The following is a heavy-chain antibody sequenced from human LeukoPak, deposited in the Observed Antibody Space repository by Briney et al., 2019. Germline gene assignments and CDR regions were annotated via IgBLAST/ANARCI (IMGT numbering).Heavy chain of an antibody. CDR2: ISWNSGSI. CDR3: AKTYYYDSSGYHFDY. CDR1: GFTFDDYA. J-gene: IGHJ4*02. D-gene: IGHD3-22*01. V-gene: IGHV3-9*01. Sequence: GGSLRLSCAASGFTFDDYAMHWVGQAPGKGLEWVSGISWNSGSIGYADSVKGRFTISRDNAKNSLYLQMNSLRAEDTALYYCAKTYYYDSSGYHFDYWGQGTLVTVSS.